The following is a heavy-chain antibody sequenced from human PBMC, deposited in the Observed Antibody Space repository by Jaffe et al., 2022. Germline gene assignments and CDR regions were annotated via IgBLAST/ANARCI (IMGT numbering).Heavy chain of an antibody. CDR2: IYHSGST. Sequence: QVQLQESGPGLVKPSETLSLTCAVSGYSISSGYYWGWIRQPPGKGLEWIGSIYHSGSTYYNPSLKSRVTISVDTSKNQFSLKLSSVTAADTAVYYCARDQGSIAVAGTMDWFDPWGQGTLVTVSS. V-gene: IGHV4-38-2*02. D-gene: IGHD6-19*01. CDR1: GYSISSGYY. CDR3: ARDQGSIAVAGTMDWFDP. J-gene: IGHJ5*02.